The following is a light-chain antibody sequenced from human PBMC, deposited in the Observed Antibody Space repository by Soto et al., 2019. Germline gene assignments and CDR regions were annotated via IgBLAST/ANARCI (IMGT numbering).Light chain of an antibody. Sequence: DIQMTQSPSTLSASVGDRVTITCRASQSISTWLAWYQQKPGKAPKLLIYKASSLESGVPSRFSGSGSGTEFTLTISSLQPDDFATYYCQQYNSAPLTFGPGTKVDFK. CDR3: QQYNSAPLT. V-gene: IGKV1-5*03. CDR2: KAS. J-gene: IGKJ3*01. CDR1: QSISTW.